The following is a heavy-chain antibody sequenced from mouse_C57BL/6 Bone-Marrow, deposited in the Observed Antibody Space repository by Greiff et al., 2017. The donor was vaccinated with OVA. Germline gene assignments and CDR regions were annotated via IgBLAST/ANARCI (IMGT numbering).Heavy chain of an antibody. CDR2: ISDGGSYT. Sequence: EVKLMESGGGLVKPGGSLKLSCAASGFTFSSYAMSWVRQTPEKRLEWVATISDGGSYTYYTDNVKGRFTISRDNAKNNLYLQMSHLKAEDTAMXYCTRERLDAMDYWGRGTAVTVTA. CDR1: GFTFSSYA. V-gene: IGHV5-4*01. J-gene: IGHJ4*01. CDR3: TRERLDAMDY.